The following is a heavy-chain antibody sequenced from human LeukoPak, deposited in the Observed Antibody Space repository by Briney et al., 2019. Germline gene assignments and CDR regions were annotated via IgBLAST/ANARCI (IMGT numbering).Heavy chain of an antibody. J-gene: IGHJ4*02. Sequence: GGSLRLSCAASGFAFSSYWMHWVRQAPGKGLVWVSRINSDGGTTSYADSVEGRFSISRDNAKNTLYLQMNSLRAEDTAAYYCAREHGSSFDYWGQGTLVPVPS. CDR1: GFAFSSYW. CDR3: AREHGSSFDY. V-gene: IGHV3-74*01. CDR2: INSDGGTT. D-gene: IGHD6-13*01.